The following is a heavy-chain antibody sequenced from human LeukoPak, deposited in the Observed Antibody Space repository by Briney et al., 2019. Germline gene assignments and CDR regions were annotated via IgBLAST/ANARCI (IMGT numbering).Heavy chain of an antibody. V-gene: IGHV4-61*02. CDR3: ASVLFGRYGATTVGAFDI. CDR1: GGSISSSSYY. J-gene: IGHJ3*02. D-gene: IGHD6-19*01. Sequence: SETLSLTCTVSGGSISSSSYYWSWIRQPAGKGLEWIGRIYTSGSTNYNPSLKSRVTMSVDTSKNQFSLKLSSVTAADTAVYYCASVLFGRYGATTVGAFDIWGQGTMVSVSS. CDR2: IYTSGST.